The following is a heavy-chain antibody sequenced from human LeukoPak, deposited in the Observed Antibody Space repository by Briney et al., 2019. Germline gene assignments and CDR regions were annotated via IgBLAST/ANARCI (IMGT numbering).Heavy chain of an antibody. CDR3: AKESRVAGHNPIYFDY. J-gene: IGHJ4*02. CDR2: ISGSGGST. V-gene: IGHV3-23*01. Sequence: PGGSLRLSCAASGFTFSSYAMNWVRQAPGKGLEWVSTISGSGGSTNYADSVKGRFTISRDNSKNTLYLQMNSLRAEDTAVYYCAKESRVAGHNPIYFDYWGQGTLVTVSS. CDR1: GFTFSSYA. D-gene: IGHD6-19*01.